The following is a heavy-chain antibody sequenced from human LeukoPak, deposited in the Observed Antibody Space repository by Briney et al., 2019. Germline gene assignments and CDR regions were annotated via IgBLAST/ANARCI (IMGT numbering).Heavy chain of an antibody. CDR1: GYTFTGYY. D-gene: IGHD2-2*01. Sequence: ASVKVSCKASGYTFTGYYMHWVRQAPGQGLEWMGWINPNSGGTNYAQKFQGRVTMTRDTSISTAYMELSRLRSDDTAVYYCARSISTSPPGMDVWGQGTTVTVSS. J-gene: IGHJ6*02. V-gene: IGHV1-2*02. CDR3: ARSISTSPPGMDV. CDR2: INPNSGGT.